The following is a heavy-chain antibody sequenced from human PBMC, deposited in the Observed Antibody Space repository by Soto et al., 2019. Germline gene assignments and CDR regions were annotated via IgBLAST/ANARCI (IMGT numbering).Heavy chain of an antibody. Sequence: SETLSLTCAVYGGSFSGYYWSWIRQPPGKGLEWIGEINHSGSTNYNPSLKSRVTISVDTSKNQFSLKLSSVTAADTAVYCCARALGSSSWFDYWGQGTLVTVSS. CDR2: INHSGST. J-gene: IGHJ4*02. CDR1: GGSFSGYY. CDR3: ARALGSSSWFDY. D-gene: IGHD6-13*01. V-gene: IGHV4-34*01.